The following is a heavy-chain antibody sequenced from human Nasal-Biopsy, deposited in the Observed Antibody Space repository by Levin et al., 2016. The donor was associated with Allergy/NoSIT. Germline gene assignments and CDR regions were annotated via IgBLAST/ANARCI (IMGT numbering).Heavy chain of an antibody. D-gene: IGHD2-15*01. CDR3: ARGEAAIDY. J-gene: IGHJ4*02. Sequence: ETLSLTCAASGFTVSLHYMSWVRQAPGKGLEWVSILYSAGETFYADSVKGRFTISRHNSRNMIYLQMSSLRGEDTAIYYCARGEAAIDYWGQGTLVTVSS. V-gene: IGHV3-53*04. CDR2: LYSAGET. CDR1: GFTVSLHY.